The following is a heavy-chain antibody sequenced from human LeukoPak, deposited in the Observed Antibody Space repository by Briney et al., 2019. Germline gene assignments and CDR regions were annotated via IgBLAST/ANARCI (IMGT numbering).Heavy chain of an antibody. CDR1: GFTFSSYS. Sequence: GGSLRLSCAASGFTFSSYSMNWVRQAPGKGLEWVSYISSSSSTIYYADSVKGRFTISRDNAKNSLYLQMNSLRAEDTAVYYCARVISWAQFDPWGQGTLVTVSS. V-gene: IGHV3-48*04. D-gene: IGHD3-16*01. CDR3: ARVISWAQFDP. J-gene: IGHJ5*02. CDR2: ISSSSSTI.